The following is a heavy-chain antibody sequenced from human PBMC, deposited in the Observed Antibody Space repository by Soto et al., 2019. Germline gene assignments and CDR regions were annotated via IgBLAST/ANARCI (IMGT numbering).Heavy chain of an antibody. J-gene: IGHJ4*02. D-gene: IGHD5-18*01. CDR2: IIPIFGTA. Sequence: QVQLVQSGAEVKKPGSSVKVSCKASGGTFSSYAISWVRQAPGQGLEWMGGIIPIFGTANYAQKFQGRVTITADESTSTAYMELSSLRSEDTAVYYCAGSNGSSMDTAMARFDYWGQGTLVTVSS. CDR3: AGSNGSSMDTAMARFDY. CDR1: GGTFSSYA. V-gene: IGHV1-69*12.